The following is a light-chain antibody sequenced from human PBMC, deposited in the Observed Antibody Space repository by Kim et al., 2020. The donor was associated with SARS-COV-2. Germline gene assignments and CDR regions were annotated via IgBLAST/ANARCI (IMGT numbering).Light chain of an antibody. CDR3: QAWDSSTWV. CDR1: KLGDKY. Sequence: SPGQTASSTWSGDKLGDKYACWYQQKPGQTPVLVIYQDSKRPSGIPERFSGSNSGNTATLTISGTQAMDEADYYCQAWDSSTWVFGGGTQLTVL. CDR2: QDS. J-gene: IGLJ3*02. V-gene: IGLV3-1*01.